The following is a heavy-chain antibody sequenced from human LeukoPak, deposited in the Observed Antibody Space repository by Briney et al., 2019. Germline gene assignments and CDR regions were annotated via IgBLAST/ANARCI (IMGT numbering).Heavy chain of an antibody. CDR3: ARDLLWSAGVDI. D-gene: IGHD3-10*01. Sequence: SETLSLTCSVSGGSVNSGSYYWSWIRQPPGKGLEWIGYVYYSGSTNYNPSLKSRVTLSVDKSKNQFSLNLSPVTAADTAVYYCARDLLWSAGVDIWGQGILVTVSS. V-gene: IGHV4-61*01. CDR1: GGSVNSGSYY. J-gene: IGHJ4*02. CDR2: VYYSGST.